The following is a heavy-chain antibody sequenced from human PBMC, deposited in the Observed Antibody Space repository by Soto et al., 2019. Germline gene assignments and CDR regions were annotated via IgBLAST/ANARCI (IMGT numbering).Heavy chain of an antibody. J-gene: IGHJ4*02. Sequence: QITLKESGPTLVKSTQTLTLTCTFSGFSLNTGGVGVGWIRQPPGKALEWLALIYWDDDKRYSPSLKSRLTITKDASKNQVVLTMTNMEPVDTATYFCARAQWFGDPFDYWGQGTLVTVSS. V-gene: IGHV2-5*02. CDR1: GFSLNTGGVG. CDR2: IYWDDDK. D-gene: IGHD3-10*01. CDR3: ARAQWFGDPFDY.